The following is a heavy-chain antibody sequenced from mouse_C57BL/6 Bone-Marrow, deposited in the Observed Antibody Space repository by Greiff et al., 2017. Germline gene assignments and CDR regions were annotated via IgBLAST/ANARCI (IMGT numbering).Heavy chain of an antibody. CDR1: GYTFTSYW. CDR3: ALSTMVGYFDV. CDR2: IYPGSGST. J-gene: IGHJ1*03. Sequence: QVQLQQSGAELVKPGASVKMSCKASGYTFTSYWITWVKQSPGQGLEWIGDIYPGSGSTNYNEKFKSKATLTVDTSSSTAYMQRISLTSEDSAVYYYALSTMVGYFDVWGTGTTVTVAS. V-gene: IGHV1-55*01. D-gene: IGHD2-1*01.